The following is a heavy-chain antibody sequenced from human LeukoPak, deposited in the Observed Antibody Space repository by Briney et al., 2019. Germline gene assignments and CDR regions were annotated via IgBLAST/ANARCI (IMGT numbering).Heavy chain of an antibody. CDR2: ISSSSSTI. Sequence: GGSLRLSCAASGFTFSSYGMHWVRQAPGKGLEWVSYISSSSSTIYYADSVKGRFTISRDNAKNSLYLQMNSLRAEDTAVYYCARDPDIVVVPAAMGAFDIWGQGTMVTVSS. V-gene: IGHV3-48*01. D-gene: IGHD2-2*01. CDR1: GFTFSSYG. J-gene: IGHJ3*02. CDR3: ARDPDIVVVPAAMGAFDI.